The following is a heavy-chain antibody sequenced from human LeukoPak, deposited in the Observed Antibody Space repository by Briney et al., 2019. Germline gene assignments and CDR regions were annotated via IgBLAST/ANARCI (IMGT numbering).Heavy chain of an antibody. CDR2: ISAYNGNT. CDR1: GYTFTSYG. CDR3: ARGLGYWEVVPAAMGDWFDP. Sequence: ASVKVSCKASGYTFTSYGISWVRQAPGQGLEWIGWISAYNGNTNYAQKLKGRVTMTTDTSTSTAYMELRSLRSDDTAVYYCARGLGYWEVVPAAMGDWFDPWGQGTLVTVSS. J-gene: IGHJ5*02. D-gene: IGHD2-2*01. V-gene: IGHV1-18*01.